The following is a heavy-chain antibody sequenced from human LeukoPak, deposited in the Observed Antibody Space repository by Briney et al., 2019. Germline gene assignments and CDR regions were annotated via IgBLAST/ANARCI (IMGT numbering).Heavy chain of an antibody. J-gene: IGHJ4*02. CDR3: VRDMGYYDKV. CDR1: GFTFSTSW. Sequence: PGGSLRLSCATSGFTFSTSWMHWVRQAPGKGLVWVSRINTDGNTRDYADSVKGRFTISRDNAKNTLYLQMNSLRAEDTAVYYCVRDMGYYDKVWGQGTQVTVSS. V-gene: IGHV3-74*01. D-gene: IGHD3-22*01. CDR2: INTDGNTR.